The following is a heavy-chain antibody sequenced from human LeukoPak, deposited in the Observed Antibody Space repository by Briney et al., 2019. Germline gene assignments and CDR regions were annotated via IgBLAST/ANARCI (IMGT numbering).Heavy chain of an antibody. V-gene: IGHV1-2*02. CDR3: VSARYFDWFPFDY. J-gene: IGHJ4*02. CDR1: GYTFTGYY. Sequence: ASVKVSCKASGYTFTGYYMHWVRQAPGQGLEWMGWINPNSGGTNYAQKFQGRVTMTRYTSISTAYMELSRLRSDDTAVYYCVSARYFDWFPFDYWGQGTLVTVSS. D-gene: IGHD3-9*01. CDR2: INPNSGGT.